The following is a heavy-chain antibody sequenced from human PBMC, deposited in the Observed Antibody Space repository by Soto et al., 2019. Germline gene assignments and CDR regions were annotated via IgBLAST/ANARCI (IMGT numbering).Heavy chain of an antibody. V-gene: IGHV1-18*01. Sequence: APMKVSCKASGYNFTSYGIRRVRPGPGTRLEWMGGISAYNGNTNYAKKLQGRVTMTTDTSTSTAYMELRSLRSDDTAVYYCAIDTPKNVDIVDPYYYWAQGTLVPVSS. CDR3: AIDTPKNVDIVDPYYY. D-gene: IGHD5-12*01. CDR1: GYNFTSYG. J-gene: IGHJ4*02. CDR2: ISAYNGNT.